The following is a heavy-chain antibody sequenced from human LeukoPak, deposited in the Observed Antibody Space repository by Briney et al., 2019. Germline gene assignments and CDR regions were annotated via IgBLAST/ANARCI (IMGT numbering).Heavy chain of an antibody. D-gene: IGHD4/OR15-4a*01. J-gene: IGHJ4*02. CDR1: GFTFSSSW. CDR3: ARRTNYLAFDY. Sequence: GGSLRLSCAASGFTFSSSWMSWVRQTPEKGLEWVANMSPDGTEKYYVDSVKGRFTISRDNAKNSLYLQMNNLRAEDTAVYSCARRTNYLAFDYWGQGTLVTVSS. V-gene: IGHV3-7*01. CDR2: MSPDGTEK.